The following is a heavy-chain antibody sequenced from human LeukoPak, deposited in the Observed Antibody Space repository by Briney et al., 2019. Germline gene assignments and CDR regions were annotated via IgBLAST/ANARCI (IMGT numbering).Heavy chain of an antibody. CDR1: GYTFTGYY. CDR2: INPNSGGT. J-gene: IGHJ5*02. V-gene: IGHV1-2*02. CDR3: ARRLVVPAADRRGHWFDP. Sequence: ASVKVSCTASGYTFTGYYMHCVRQAPGQGLEWRGWINPNSGGTNYAQKFQGRVTMTRDTSISTAYMELSRLRSDDTAVYYCARRLVVPAADRRGHWFDPWGQGTLVTVSS. D-gene: IGHD2-2*01.